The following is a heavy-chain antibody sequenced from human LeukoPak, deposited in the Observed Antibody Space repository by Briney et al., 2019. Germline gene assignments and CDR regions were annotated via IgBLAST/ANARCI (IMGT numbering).Heavy chain of an antibody. CDR3: ARAETAAGSY. J-gene: IGHJ4*02. V-gene: IGHV3-53*01. D-gene: IGHD6-13*01. Sequence: GASLRLSCTASGFSVSSHYMSWVRQAPGRGLEWVSVIYSDGSTNYADSVKGRLTISRDNSKNTVYLQMNNLRAEDTAVYYCARAETAAGSYWGQGTLVTVSS. CDR2: IYSDGST. CDR1: GFSVSSHY.